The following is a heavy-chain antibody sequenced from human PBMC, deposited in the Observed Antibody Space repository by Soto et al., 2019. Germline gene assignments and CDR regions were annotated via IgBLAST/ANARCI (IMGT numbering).Heavy chain of an antibody. Sequence: SVKVSCKASGCTFSSYAISWVRQAPGQGLEWMGGIIPFFGTANYAQKFQGRVTITADESTSTAYMELSSLRSEDTAVYYCASGHFTIFGVVIKVGAFDIWGQGTMVT. CDR3: ASGHFTIFGVVIKVGAFDI. CDR1: GCTFSSYA. J-gene: IGHJ3*02. V-gene: IGHV1-69*13. D-gene: IGHD3-3*01. CDR2: IIPFFGTA.